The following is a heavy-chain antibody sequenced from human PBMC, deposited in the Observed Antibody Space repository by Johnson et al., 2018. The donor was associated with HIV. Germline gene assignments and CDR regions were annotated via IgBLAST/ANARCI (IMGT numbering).Heavy chain of an antibody. CDR1: GFTFSDYY. J-gene: IGHJ3*02. V-gene: IGHV3-11*04. CDR3: ARDRVGAPAFDM. D-gene: IGHD1-26*01. Sequence: QMQLVESGGGLVKPGGSLRLSCAASGFTFSDYYMSWIRQAPGKGLEWVSCISSSGTTIYYADSMKGRFTISRDNAKNSLYLHMNSLRAEDTAVYYCARDRVGAPAFDMWGQGTMVTVSS. CDR2: ISSSGTTI.